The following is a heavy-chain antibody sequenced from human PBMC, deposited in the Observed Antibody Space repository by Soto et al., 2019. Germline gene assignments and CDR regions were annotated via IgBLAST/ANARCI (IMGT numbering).Heavy chain of an antibody. D-gene: IGHD3-3*01. J-gene: IGHJ5*02. CDR2: INPNSGGT. Sequence: ASVKVSFKASGYTFTGYYMHWLRQAPGQGLEWMGWINPNSGGTNYAQKFQGRVTMTRDTSISTAYMELSRLRSDDTAVYYCARVRFLEWLSEVNAFDPWGQGTLVTVSS. CDR1: GYTFTGYY. V-gene: IGHV1-2*02. CDR3: ARVRFLEWLSEVNAFDP.